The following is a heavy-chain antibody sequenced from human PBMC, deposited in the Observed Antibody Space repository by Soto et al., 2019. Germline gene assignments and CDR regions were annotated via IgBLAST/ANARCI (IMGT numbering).Heavy chain of an antibody. CDR2: ISSSSSYI. CDR3: ATVRPSYYYDGSHLGLFDF. CDR1: GFTFSSYS. Sequence: GGSLRLSCAASGFTFSSYSMNWVRQAPGKGLEWVSSISSSSSYIYYADSVKGRFTISRDNAKNSLYLQINSLRAEDTAVYYCATVRPSYYYDGSHLGLFDFWGRGTLVTGSS. V-gene: IGHV3-21*01. J-gene: IGHJ2*01. D-gene: IGHD3-22*01.